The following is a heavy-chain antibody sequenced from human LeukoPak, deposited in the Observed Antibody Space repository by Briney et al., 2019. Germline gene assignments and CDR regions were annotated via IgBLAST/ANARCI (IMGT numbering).Heavy chain of an antibody. V-gene: IGHV4-59*01. CDR1: GGSISSYY. CDR3: ARGRGGRDGYNWDY. D-gene: IGHD5-24*01. Sequence: SETLSLTCTVSGGSISSYYWSWIRQPPGKGLEWIGYIYYSGSTSYNPSLKSRVTISVDTSKNQFSLKLSSVTAADTAVYYCARGRGGRDGYNWDYWGQGTLVTVSS. CDR2: IYYSGST. J-gene: IGHJ4*02.